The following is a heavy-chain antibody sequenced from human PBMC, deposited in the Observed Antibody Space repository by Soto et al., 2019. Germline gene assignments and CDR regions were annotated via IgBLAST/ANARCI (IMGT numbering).Heavy chain of an antibody. CDR1: GGSISSGGYY. D-gene: IGHD4-4*01. Sequence: PSETLSLTCTVSGGSISSGGYYWSWIRQHPGKGLEWIGYIHYSGSTYYNPSLKSRVTISVDTSKNQFSLKLSSVTAADTAVYYCARDLSMREGYSNYRAGKALVYYMDVWGKGTTVTVSS. J-gene: IGHJ6*03. V-gene: IGHV4-31*03. CDR2: IHYSGST. CDR3: ARDLSMREGYSNYRAGKALVYYMDV.